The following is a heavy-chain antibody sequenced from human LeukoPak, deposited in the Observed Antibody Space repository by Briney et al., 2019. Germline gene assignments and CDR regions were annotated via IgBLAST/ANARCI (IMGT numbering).Heavy chain of an antibody. CDR3: AREDSNYAYYYYGMDV. V-gene: IGHV1-69*13. D-gene: IGHD4-11*01. J-gene: IGHJ6*02. CDR2: IIPIFGTA. Sequence: ASVKVSCKASGGTFISYAISWVRQAPGQGLEWMGGIIPIFGTANYAQKFQGRVTITADESTSTAYMELSSLRSEDTAVYYCAREDSNYAYYYYGMDVWGQGTTVTVSS. CDR1: GGTFISYA.